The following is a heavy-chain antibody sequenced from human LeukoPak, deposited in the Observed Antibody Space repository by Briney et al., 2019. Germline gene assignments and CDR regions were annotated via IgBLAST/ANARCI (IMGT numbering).Heavy chain of an antibody. CDR1: GDIVSTNSVA. J-gene: IGHJ4*02. CDR3: ARELDGYNSKPLDY. V-gene: IGHV6-1*01. D-gene: IGHD5-24*01. Sequence: SQTLSLTCALSGDIVSTNSVAWHWIRQSPSRGLEWLGRTYYRSKWYNDYAGSVKSRITINPDTSKNQFSLQLKSVTPEDTAVYYCARELDGYNSKPLDYWGQGTLVTVSS. CDR2: TYYRSKWYN.